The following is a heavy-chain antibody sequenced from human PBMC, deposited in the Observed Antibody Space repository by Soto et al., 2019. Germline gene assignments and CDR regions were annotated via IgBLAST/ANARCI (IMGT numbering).Heavy chain of an antibody. CDR3: ARKVRDTIFGERCYFDY. Sequence: SETLSLTCTVSGGSISSYYWSWIRQPPGKGLEWIGYIYYSGSTNYNPSLKSRVTISVDTSKNQFSLKLKSVTAADTAVYYCARKVRDTIFGERCYFDYWGQGTLVTVSS. CDR2: IYYSGST. J-gene: IGHJ4*02. D-gene: IGHD3-3*01. CDR1: GGSISSYY. V-gene: IGHV4-59*01.